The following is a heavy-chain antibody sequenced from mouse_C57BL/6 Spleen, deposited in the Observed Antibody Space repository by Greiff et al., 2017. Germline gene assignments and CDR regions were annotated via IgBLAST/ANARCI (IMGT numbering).Heavy chain of an antibody. CDR2: IWRGGST. J-gene: IGHJ4*01. V-gene: IGHV2-5*01. CDR1: GFSLTSYG. CDR3: ARITAVAMDY. Sequence: QVHVKQSGPGLVQPSQSLSITCTVSGFSLTSYGVHWVRQSPGKGLEWLGVIWRGGSTDYNPAFMSRLYITKDNSKSQVFFKMNRLQDDEAARYYGARITAVAMDYWGQGTSVTVSS. D-gene: IGHD1-1*01.